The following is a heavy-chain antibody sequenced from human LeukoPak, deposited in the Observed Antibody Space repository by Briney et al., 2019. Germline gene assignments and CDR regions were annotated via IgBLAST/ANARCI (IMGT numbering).Heavy chain of an antibody. Sequence: PSETLSLTCTVSGGSISSYYWSWIRQPPGKGLEWIGYIYYSGSTNYNPSLKSRVTISVDTSKNQFSLKLSSVTAADTAVYYCARERIGTLDYWGQGTLVTVSS. J-gene: IGHJ4*02. D-gene: IGHD2-15*01. CDR2: IYYSGST. V-gene: IGHV4-59*01. CDR3: ARERIGTLDY. CDR1: GGSISSYY.